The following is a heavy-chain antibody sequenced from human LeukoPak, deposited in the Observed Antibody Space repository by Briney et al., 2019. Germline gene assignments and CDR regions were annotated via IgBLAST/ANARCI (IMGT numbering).Heavy chain of an antibody. D-gene: IGHD3-10*01. CDR1: GYTFTGYY. J-gene: IGHJ4*02. Sequence: GASVRVSCRASGYTFTGYYMHWVRQAPGQGLEWMGWMNSNSGGTNYAQKFLGRVTMTRDTSISTAYMELSRHRSDDTAVYFCARFGYGGDFDYWGQGTLVTVSS. V-gene: IGHV1-2*02. CDR3: ARFGYGGDFDY. CDR2: MNSNSGGT.